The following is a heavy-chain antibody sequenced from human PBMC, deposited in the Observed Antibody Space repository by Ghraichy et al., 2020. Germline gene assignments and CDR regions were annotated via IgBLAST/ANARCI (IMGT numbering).Heavy chain of an antibody. D-gene: IGHD5-12*01. CDR3: ATAPLAPPYFDD. J-gene: IGHJ4*02. V-gene: IGHV3-21*01. CDR2: ISGSSNYI. Sequence: GGSLRLSCVGSGSTLRGYTMNWVRQAPGKGLDWVSSISGSSNYIDYADSVKGRFTISRDNAKNSLYLQMNSLRAEDTAVYYCATAPLAPPYFDDWGQGTLVTVSS. CDR1: GSTLRGYT.